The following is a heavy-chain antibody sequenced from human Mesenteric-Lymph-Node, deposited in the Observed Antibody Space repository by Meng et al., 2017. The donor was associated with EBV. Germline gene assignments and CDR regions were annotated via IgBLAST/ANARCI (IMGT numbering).Heavy chain of an antibody. CDR2: INPNSGGT. V-gene: IGHV1-2*06. CDR1: GYTFKDYY. Sequence: QVQLVQSGAEVKKVXXXXXXXCKASGYTFKDYYIHWVRQAPGQGLEWMGRINPNSGGTNYAQTFQGRATMTRDTSVSTAYMELSRLRSDDSAVYYCTRQYGSGSYWNYWGQGTLVTVSS. J-gene: IGHJ4*02. D-gene: IGHD3-10*01. CDR3: TRQYGSGSYWNY.